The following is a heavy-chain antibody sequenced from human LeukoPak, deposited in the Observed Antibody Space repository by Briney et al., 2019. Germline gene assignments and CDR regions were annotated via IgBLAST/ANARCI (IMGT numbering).Heavy chain of an antibody. CDR3: ARVSSGYYYVSPIGY. J-gene: IGHJ4*02. Sequence: ASVTVSCKASGYTFTSYYMHWVRQAPGQGLEWMGIINPSGGSTSYAQKFQGRVTMTRDTSTSTVYMELSSLRSEDTAVYYCARVSSGYYYVSPIGYWGQGTLVTVSS. CDR2: INPSGGST. D-gene: IGHD3-22*01. V-gene: IGHV1-46*01. CDR1: GYTFTSYY.